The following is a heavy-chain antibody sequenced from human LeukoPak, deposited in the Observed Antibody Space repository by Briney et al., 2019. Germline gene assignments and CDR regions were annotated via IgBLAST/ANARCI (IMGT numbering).Heavy chain of an antibody. Sequence: ASVKVSRKASGYTFTSYGISWVRQAPGQGLEWMGWISAYNGNTNYAQKLQGRVTMTTDTSTSTAYMELRSLRSEDTAVYYCARDRNYCSSTSCYSFDYWGQGTLVTVSS. CDR3: ARDRNYCSSTSCYSFDY. CDR2: ISAYNGNT. V-gene: IGHV1-18*01. CDR1: GYTFTSYG. J-gene: IGHJ4*02. D-gene: IGHD2-2*01.